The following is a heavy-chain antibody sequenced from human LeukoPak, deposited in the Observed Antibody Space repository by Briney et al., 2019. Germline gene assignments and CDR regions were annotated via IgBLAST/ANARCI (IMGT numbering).Heavy chain of an antibody. V-gene: IGHV3-23*01. J-gene: IGHJ3*02. D-gene: IGHD2-8*02. CDR1: GFTFSSYA. Sequence: GGSLRLSCAASGFTFSSYAMSWVRQAPGKGLEWVSAISGSGGSTYYADSVKGRFTISRDNSKNTLYLQMNSLRAEDTAVYYCAKPLETGGVGVRTAFDIWGQGTMVTVSS. CDR2: ISGSGGST. CDR3: AKPLETGGVGVRTAFDI.